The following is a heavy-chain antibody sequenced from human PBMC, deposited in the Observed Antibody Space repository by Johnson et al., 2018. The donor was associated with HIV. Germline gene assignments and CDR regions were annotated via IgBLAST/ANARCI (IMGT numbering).Heavy chain of an antibody. V-gene: IGHV3-30-3*01. CDR1: GFTFSNYA. Sequence: QVQLVESGGGVVQPGRSLRLSCAASGFTFSNYAIHWVRQAPGKGLEWVALISHDGSDKYYAGSVKGRFTISRDNSKNTLYLKMNSLRGEDTAVYYCARSSRYSAYDSDAFDIWGQGTMVTVSS. D-gene: IGHD5-12*01. CDR2: ISHDGSDK. J-gene: IGHJ3*02. CDR3: ARSSRYSAYDSDAFDI.